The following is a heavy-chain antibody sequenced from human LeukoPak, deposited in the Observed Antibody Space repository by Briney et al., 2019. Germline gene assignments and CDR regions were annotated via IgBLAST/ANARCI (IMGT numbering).Heavy chain of an antibody. D-gene: IGHD1-1*01. J-gene: IGHJ4*02. CDR1: GITFSSSW. CDR3: ARDQPDPAGTGPRFDY. CDR2: IKPDGSVK. Sequence: GGSLRLSCVASGITFSSSWMTWVRQAPGKGLEWVANIKPDGSVKYYADSVKGRFTVSRDNAENSLHLHMNSLRTEDTAVYYCARDQPDPAGTGPRFDYWGQGSLVTVSS. V-gene: IGHV3-7*01.